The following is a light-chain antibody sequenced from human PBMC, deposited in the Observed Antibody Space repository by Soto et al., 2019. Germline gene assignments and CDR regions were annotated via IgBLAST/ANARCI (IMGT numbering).Light chain of an antibody. V-gene: IGKV3D-11*01. J-gene: IGKJ5*01. CDR1: QAVNTR. CDR3: QQYKNWFSIS. CDR2: LTS. Sequence: IVLTQSPATLSSFPCDRVTLSCRASQAVNTRLAWYQHKPGQAPRLLIYLTSNRAAGIPARFSGSGSGTDFTLTISRLEPEDFAVYYCQQYKNWFSISFGQGTRLEIK.